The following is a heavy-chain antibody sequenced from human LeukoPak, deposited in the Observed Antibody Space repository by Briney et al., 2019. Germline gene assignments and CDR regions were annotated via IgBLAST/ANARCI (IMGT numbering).Heavy chain of an antibody. V-gene: IGHV4-4*02. CDR2: IYHSGST. CDR1: GGSISSSNW. D-gene: IGHD3-10*01. J-gene: IGHJ4*02. CDR3: ARPRGNYYGSGSYIY. Sequence: PSETLSLTCAVSGGSISSSNWWSWVRQPPGKGLEWIGEIYHSGSTNYNPSLKSRVTISVDTSKNQFSLKLSSVTAADTAVYYCARPRGNYYGSGSYIYWGQGTLVTVSS.